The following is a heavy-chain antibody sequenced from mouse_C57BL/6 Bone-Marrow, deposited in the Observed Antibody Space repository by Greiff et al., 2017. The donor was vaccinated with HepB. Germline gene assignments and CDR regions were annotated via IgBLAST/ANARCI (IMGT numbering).Heavy chain of an antibody. CDR1: GYTFTSYG. CDR3: ARPPYYRGFAY. J-gene: IGHJ3*01. Sequence: VQLQESGAELARPGASVKLSCKASGYTFTSYGISWVKQRTGQGLEWIGEIYPRSGNTYYNEKFKGKATLTADKSSSTAYMELRSLTSEDSAVYFCARPPYYRGFAYWGQGTLVTVSA. V-gene: IGHV1-81*01. D-gene: IGHD1-1*02. CDR2: IYPRSGNT.